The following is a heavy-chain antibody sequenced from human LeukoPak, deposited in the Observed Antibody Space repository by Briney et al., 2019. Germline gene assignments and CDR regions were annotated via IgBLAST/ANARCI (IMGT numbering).Heavy chain of an antibody. V-gene: IGHV4-39*01. Sequence: PSETLSLTCTVSGGSISSSSYYWGWIRQPPGKGLEWIGSIYYSGSTYYNPSLKSRVTISVDTSKNQFSLKLSSVTAADTAVYYCARSPGHRDVGYCSSTSCLTPFFDYWGQGTLVTVSS. J-gene: IGHJ4*02. CDR2: IYYSGST. CDR1: GGSISSSSYY. CDR3: ARSPGHRDVGYCSSTSCLTPFFDY. D-gene: IGHD2-2*01.